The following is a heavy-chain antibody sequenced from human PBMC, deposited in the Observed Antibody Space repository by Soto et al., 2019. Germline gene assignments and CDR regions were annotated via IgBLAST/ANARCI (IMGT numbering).Heavy chain of an antibody. CDR3: ARPKAYGSGSYYNFDY. D-gene: IGHD3-10*01. J-gene: IGHJ4*02. V-gene: IGHV5-10-1*01. Sequence: GESLKISCKGSGYSFTSYWISWVRQMPGKGLEWMGRIDPSDSYTNYSPSFQGHVTISADKSISTAYLQWSSLKASDTAMYYCARPKAYGSGSYYNFDYWGQGTLVTVS. CDR1: GYSFTSYW. CDR2: IDPSDSYT.